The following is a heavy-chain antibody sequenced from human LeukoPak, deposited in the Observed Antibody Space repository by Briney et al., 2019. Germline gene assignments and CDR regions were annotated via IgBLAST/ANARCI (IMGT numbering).Heavy chain of an antibody. V-gene: IGHV4-34*01. CDR1: GGSFSGYY. Sequence: SETLSLTCAVYGGSFSGYYWSWIRQPPGKGLEWIGEINHSGSTNYNPSLKSRVTISVDTSKNQFSLKLSSVTAADTAVYYCARGLRVARFLEWLPRRFDYWGQGTLVTVSS. J-gene: IGHJ4*02. CDR3: ARGLRVARFLEWLPRRFDY. D-gene: IGHD3-3*01. CDR2: INHSGST.